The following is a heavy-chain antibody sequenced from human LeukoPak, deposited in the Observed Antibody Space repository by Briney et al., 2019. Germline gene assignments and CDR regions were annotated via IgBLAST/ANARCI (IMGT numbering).Heavy chain of an antibody. CDR2: IYYSGST. J-gene: IGHJ1*01. CDR3: ARRATKSGIAAAGFQH. V-gene: IGHV4-30-4*08. Sequence: SQTLSLTCTVSGGSISSGDYYWSWIRQPPGKGLEWIGYIYYSGSTYYNPSLKSRVTISVDTSKNQFSLKLSSVTAADTAVYYCARRATKSGIAAAGFQHWGQGTLVTVSS. D-gene: IGHD6-13*01. CDR1: GGSISSGDYY.